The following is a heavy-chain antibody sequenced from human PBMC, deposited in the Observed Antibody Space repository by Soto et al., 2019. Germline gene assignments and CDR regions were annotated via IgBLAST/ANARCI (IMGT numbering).Heavy chain of an antibody. V-gene: IGHV1-69*06. CDR3: VCRESVEAFDV. D-gene: IGHD1-26*01. J-gene: IGHJ3*01. CDR1: GGTFNTYG. CDR2: IVPIFGSI. Sequence: QVQLVQSGAEVKKPGSSVKVSCKASGGTFNTYGITSVRQASGQGLEWKGGIVPIFGSINLAQKFRGGLTITPEKSTSTVYMELSSLTSEDTALYNCVCRESVEAFDVWGQGTMVTVSS.